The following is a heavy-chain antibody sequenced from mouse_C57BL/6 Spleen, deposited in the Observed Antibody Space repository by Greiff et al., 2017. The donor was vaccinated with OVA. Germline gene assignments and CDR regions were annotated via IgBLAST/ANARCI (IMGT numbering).Heavy chain of an antibody. D-gene: IGHD2-4*01. CDR1: GYTFTSYW. CDR3: ERSNYNDYDWYFDV. V-gene: IGHV1-69*01. Sequence: QVQLQQPGAELVMPGASVKLSCKASGYTFTSYWMHWVKQRPGQGLEWIGEIDPSDSYTNYNQKFKGKSTLTVDKSSSTAYMQLSSLTSEDSDVYCCERSNYNDYDWYFDVWGTGTTVTVSS. CDR2: IDPSDSYT. J-gene: IGHJ1*03.